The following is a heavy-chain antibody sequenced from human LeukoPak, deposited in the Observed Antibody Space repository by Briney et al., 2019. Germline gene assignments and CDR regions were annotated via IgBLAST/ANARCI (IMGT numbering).Heavy chain of an antibody. CDR1: GDSVSRSDSY. D-gene: IGHD3-22*01. J-gene: IGHJ1*01. CDR2: IYYSGRT. CDR3: ARRRYYDGSGYLE. Sequence: PETLSLTCSVSGDSVSRSDSYWDWIRQPPGKGLEWIGTIYYSGRTYYSPSLKSRVTMSVDPSNNQFSLNLRSVTAADTALYYCARRRYYDGSGYLEWGQGTLLSVSS. V-gene: IGHV4-39*01.